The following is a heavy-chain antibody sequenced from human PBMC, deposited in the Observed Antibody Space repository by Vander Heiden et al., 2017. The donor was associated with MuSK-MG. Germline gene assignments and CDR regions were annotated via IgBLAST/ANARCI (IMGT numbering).Heavy chain of an antibody. D-gene: IGHD3-10*01. Sequence: QLQLQESGPGLVKPSETLSLTCPVSGGSISRSSSYWGWIRQPPGKGLEWIVSIYYSGSTYYNPSLKSRVTISVDTSKNQFSLKLSSVTAADTAVYYCARLPKGVLPYYYYYMDVWGKGTTVTVSS. V-gene: IGHV4-39*01. CDR2: IYYSGST. J-gene: IGHJ6*03. CDR1: GGSISRSSSY. CDR3: ARLPKGVLPYYYYYMDV.